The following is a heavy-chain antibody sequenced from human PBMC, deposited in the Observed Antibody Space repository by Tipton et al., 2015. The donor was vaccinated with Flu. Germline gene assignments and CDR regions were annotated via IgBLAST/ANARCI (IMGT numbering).Heavy chain of an antibody. Sequence: SLRLSCAASGFTLSYYTMNWVRQAPGKGLEWVSSISSSNTYIYYADSVKGRFTISRDNAKGSLYLQMNTLRAEDTAVYYCAKGYCSSVSCYIRFDYWGQGALVTVSS. CDR2: ISSSNTYI. D-gene: IGHD2-2*02. V-gene: IGHV3-21*01. J-gene: IGHJ4*02. CDR3: AKGYCSSVSCYIRFDY. CDR1: GFTLSYYT.